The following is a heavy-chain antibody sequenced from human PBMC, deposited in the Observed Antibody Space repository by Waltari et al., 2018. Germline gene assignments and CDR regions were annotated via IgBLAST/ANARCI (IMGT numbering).Heavy chain of an antibody. CDR2: IKKEGREK. J-gene: IGHJ4*02. D-gene: IGHD4-17*01. CDR3: ARDKPYGDYENYFDY. CDR1: GFTFSSYW. Sequence: EVQLVESGGGLVQPGGSLRLSCAASGFTFSSYWMSWVRQAPGKGLGWGANIKKEGREKYYVDSGKGRFTISRDNAKNSLYLQMNSLRAEDTAVYYCARDKPYGDYENYFDYWGQGTLVTVSS. V-gene: IGHV3-7*01.